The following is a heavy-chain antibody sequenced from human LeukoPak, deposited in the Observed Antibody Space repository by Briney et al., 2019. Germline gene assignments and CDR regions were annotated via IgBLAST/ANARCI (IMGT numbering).Heavy chain of an antibody. CDR3: ATVFSSWFPRNWFDP. CDR2: FDPEDGET. CDR1: GYTLTELS. D-gene: IGHD6-13*01. J-gene: IGHJ5*02. Sequence: ASVKVSCKVSGYTLTELSMHWVRQAPGKGLEWMGGFDPEDGETIYAQKFQGRVTMTEDTSTDTAYMELSSLRSEDTAVYYCATVFSSWFPRNWFDPWGQGTLVTVSS. V-gene: IGHV1-24*01.